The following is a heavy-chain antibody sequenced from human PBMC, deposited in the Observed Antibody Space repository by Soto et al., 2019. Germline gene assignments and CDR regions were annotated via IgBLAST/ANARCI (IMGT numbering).Heavy chain of an antibody. D-gene: IGHD6-19*01. V-gene: IGHV3-33*01. Sequence: GGSLRLSCAASGFIFSNFGMHWVRQAPGKGLEWVAVIWYDGSNEYYADSVKGRFTISKDNSKNTLYLQMNSLRAEDTAVYYCARDDIPGIAVATYGMDVWGQGTTVTVSS. CDR2: IWYDGSNE. CDR1: GFIFSNFG. CDR3: ARDDIPGIAVATYGMDV. J-gene: IGHJ6*02.